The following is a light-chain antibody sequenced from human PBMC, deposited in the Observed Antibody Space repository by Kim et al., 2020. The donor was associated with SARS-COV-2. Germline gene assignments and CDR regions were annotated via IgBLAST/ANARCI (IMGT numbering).Light chain of an antibody. CDR1: QGISIY. CDR3: QKYNSAPWR. V-gene: IGKV1-27*01. J-gene: IGKJ1*01. Sequence: DIQMTQSPSSLSASVGDRVTITCRASQGISIYLAWYQQKPGKVPELLIYGASTLQSGVPSRFSGSGSGTDFTLTISSLQPEDVATYYCQKYNSAPWRFGQGTKVDIK. CDR2: GAS.